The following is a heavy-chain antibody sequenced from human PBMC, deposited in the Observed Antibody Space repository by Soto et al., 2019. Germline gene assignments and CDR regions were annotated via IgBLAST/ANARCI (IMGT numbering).Heavy chain of an antibody. CDR1: GYTFSTYG. J-gene: IGHJ4*02. V-gene: IGHV1-18*04. D-gene: IGHD2-15*01. CDR3: ARDGYSRPDY. Sequence: ASVKVSCKASGYTFSTYGISWVRQAPGQGLEWMGWISTYNGNTNYALKLQGRVAMTTDTSTSTAYMELRSLRSDDTAVYYCARDGYSRPDYWGQGTLVTVSS. CDR2: ISTYNGNT.